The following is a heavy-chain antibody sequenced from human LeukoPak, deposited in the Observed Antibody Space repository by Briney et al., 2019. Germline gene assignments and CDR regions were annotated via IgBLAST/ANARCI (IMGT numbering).Heavy chain of an antibody. CDR2: ISSNGGNT. CDR1: GFTFGSYA. V-gene: IGHV3-64*01. CDR3: ARGGGEVIIYNGMDV. D-gene: IGHD2/OR15-2a*01. J-gene: IGHJ6*02. Sequence: GGSLRLSCAASGFTFGSYAMHWVRQAPGKGLEYVSLISSNGGNTYYANSVEGRFTVSRDNSKNMLYLQMGSLRGEDMAVYYCARGGGEVIIYNGMDVWGQGTTVTVSS.